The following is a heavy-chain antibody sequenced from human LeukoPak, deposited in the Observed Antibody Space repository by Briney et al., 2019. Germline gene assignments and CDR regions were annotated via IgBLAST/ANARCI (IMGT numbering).Heavy chain of an antibody. CDR2: IIPILGIA. CDR1: GGTFSSYA. D-gene: IGHD2-2*01. CDR3: ARDSRTSRSLGMDV. J-gene: IGHJ6*02. V-gene: IGHV1-69*04. Sequence: GASVKVSCKASGGTFSSYAISWVRQAPGQGLEWMGRIIPILGIANYAQKFQGRATITADKSTSTAYMELSSLGSEDTAVYYCARDSRTSRSLGMDVWGQGTTVTVSS.